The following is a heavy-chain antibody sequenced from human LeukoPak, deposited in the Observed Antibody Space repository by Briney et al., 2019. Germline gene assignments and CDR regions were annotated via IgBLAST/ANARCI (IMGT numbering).Heavy chain of an antibody. J-gene: IGHJ4*02. CDR2: SNPNSGDT. D-gene: IGHD7-27*01. CDR1: GYTFTSYG. V-gene: IGHV1-2*02. CDR3: ARDVSPELGKDFDF. Sequence: GASVKVSCKASGYTFTSYGISWVRQAPGQGLEWMGWSNPNSGDTNYAQNFQGRVTMTRDTSISTAYMELSRLRSDDTAVYYCARDVSPELGKDFDFWGQGTLVTVSS.